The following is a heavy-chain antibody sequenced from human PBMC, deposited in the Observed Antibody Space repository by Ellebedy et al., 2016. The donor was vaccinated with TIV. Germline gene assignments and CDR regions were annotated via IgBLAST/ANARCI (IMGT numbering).Heavy chain of an antibody. J-gene: IGHJ4*02. D-gene: IGHD2-21*01. V-gene: IGHV3-71*01. CDR3: ARGNHMFDY. CDR2: IRGKAYGGTT. Sequence: PGGSLRLSCAASGFTFSDHHMDWVRQAPGKGLEWIGFIRGKAYGGTTEYDPSVKGRFSISRDDSKNLLYLQMNSLRPDDTAVYFCARGNHMFDYWGQGTLVTVSS. CDR1: GFTFSDHH.